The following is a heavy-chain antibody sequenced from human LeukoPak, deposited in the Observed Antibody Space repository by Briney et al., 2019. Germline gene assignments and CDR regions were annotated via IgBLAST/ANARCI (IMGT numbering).Heavy chain of an antibody. Sequence: SETLSLTCTVSGGSISSYYWSWIRQPPGKGLEWIGEINHSGSTNYNPSLKSRVTISVDTSKNQFSLKLSSATAADTAVYYCARGAYYYDSSGYLEGYYFDYWGQGTLVTVSS. D-gene: IGHD3-22*01. CDR2: INHSGST. CDR1: GGSISSYY. CDR3: ARGAYYYDSSGYLEGYYFDY. V-gene: IGHV4-34*01. J-gene: IGHJ4*02.